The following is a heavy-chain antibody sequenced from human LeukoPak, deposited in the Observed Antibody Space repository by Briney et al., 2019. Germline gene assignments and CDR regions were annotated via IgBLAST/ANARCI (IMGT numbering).Heavy chain of an antibody. V-gene: IGHV4-31*03. Sequence: SETLSLTCTVSGGSISSGGYYWSWIRQHPGKGLEWIGYIHYNGNTYYNPSLKSRVTISVDTSKSQFSLKLSSVTAADTAVFYCARGAMGGANWFDPWGQGTLVTVSS. CDR1: GGSISSGGYY. CDR2: IHYNGNT. J-gene: IGHJ5*02. CDR3: ARGAMGGANWFDP. D-gene: IGHD5-18*01.